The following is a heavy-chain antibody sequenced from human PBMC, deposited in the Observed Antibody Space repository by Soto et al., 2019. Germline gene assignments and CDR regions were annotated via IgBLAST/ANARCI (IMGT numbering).Heavy chain of an antibody. CDR3: ATSLRCSSTGCTSYYYYGMDV. Sequence: QVQLVQSGAEVKKPGSSVKVSCKASGGTFSSYTISWVRQAPGQGLEWMGRIIPILGIANYAQKFQGRVTITEDKSTSTAYMELSSMRPEDTAVYYCATSLRCSSTGCTSYYYYGMDVWGQGTTVTVSS. CDR1: GGTFSSYT. J-gene: IGHJ6*02. CDR2: IIPILGIA. V-gene: IGHV1-69*02. D-gene: IGHD2-2*01.